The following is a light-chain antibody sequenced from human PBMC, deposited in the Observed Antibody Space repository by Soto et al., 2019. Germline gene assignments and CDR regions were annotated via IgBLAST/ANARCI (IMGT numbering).Light chain of an antibody. J-gene: IGKJ5*01. CDR3: QQRNDWPPVT. Sequence: EIVLTHSLGTLSLSPGDRATLSCRASQSVSSSCLAWYQQKPGQAPRLLIYGAFNRATGIPARFSGSGSGTGFTLTISSLEPEDSAVYYCQQRNDWPPVTFGQGTRLEIK. CDR2: GAF. CDR1: QSVSSSC. V-gene: IGKV3D-20*02.